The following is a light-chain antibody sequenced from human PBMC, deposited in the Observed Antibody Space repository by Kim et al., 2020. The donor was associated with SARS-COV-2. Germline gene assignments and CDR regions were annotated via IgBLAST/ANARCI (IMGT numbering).Light chain of an antibody. Sequence: QLVLTQSPSASASLGASVKLTYTLRSGHSSYAIAWHQQQPEKGPRYLMKLNSDGSHTKGDGIPDRFSGSSSGAERYLTISSLQSEDEADYYCQTWGTGIHWVFGGGTKVTVL. CDR1: SGHSSYA. V-gene: IGLV4-69*01. CDR3: QTWGTGIHWV. J-gene: IGLJ3*02. CDR2: LNSDGSH.